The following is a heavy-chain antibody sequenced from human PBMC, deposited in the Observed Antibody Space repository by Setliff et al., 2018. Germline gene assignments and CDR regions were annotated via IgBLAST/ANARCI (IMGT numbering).Heavy chain of an antibody. V-gene: IGHV1-18*01. J-gene: IGHJ4*02. D-gene: IGHD3-3*01. CDR3: ATRTPVTFSGVVTTV. Sequence: ASVKVSCKASGLTFTTFSISWVRQAPGQGLEWMGWITNYNGKTDYAQKFQDRVILTTDTSTNTAYMELRNLRPDDKAIYYCATRTPVTFSGVVTTVWGQGSLVNVSS. CDR2: ITNYNGKT. CDR1: GLTFTTFS.